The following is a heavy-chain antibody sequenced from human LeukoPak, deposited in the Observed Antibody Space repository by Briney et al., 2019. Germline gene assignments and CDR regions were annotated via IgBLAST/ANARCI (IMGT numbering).Heavy chain of an antibody. Sequence: GGSLRLSCAASGFTFSDYYMSWIRQAPGKGLVWVSYISSSGSTIYYADSVKGRFTISRDNAKNSLYLQMNSLRAEDTAVYYCARDGLDYYDSSGYYFYYYYGMDVWGQGTTVTVSS. CDR1: GFTFSDYY. V-gene: IGHV3-11*01. CDR2: ISSSGSTI. CDR3: ARDGLDYYDSSGYYFYYYYGMDV. J-gene: IGHJ6*02. D-gene: IGHD3-22*01.